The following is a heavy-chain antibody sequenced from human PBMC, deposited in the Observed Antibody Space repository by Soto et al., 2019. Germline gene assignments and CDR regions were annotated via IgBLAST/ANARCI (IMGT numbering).Heavy chain of an antibody. CDR3: ASPIVGPTN. Sequence: QVQLVQSGAEVKKPGSSVKVSCTASGGTFTSLTMSWVRQAPGQGLEWMGRHIPIFGIANYAQRFQGRVTITADKSTNTSYMELSSLGSDDTAIYSCASPIVGPTNWGQGTLVTVSS. CDR1: GGTFTSLT. CDR2: HIPIFGIA. V-gene: IGHV1-69*02. D-gene: IGHD1-26*01. J-gene: IGHJ4*02.